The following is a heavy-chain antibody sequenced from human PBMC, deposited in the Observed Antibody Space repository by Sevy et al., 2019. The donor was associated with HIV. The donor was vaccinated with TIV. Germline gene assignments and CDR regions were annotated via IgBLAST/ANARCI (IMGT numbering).Heavy chain of an antibody. CDR1: GGSITSLY. Sequence: SETLSLTCTVSGGSITSLYWNWIRQPPGKGLEWIANIYYNGHINYNPSLKSRVNFSLDTSKNQFSLRLSSVTAADTAMYYCAGENAWGRGYSWGQGTLVTVSS. CDR2: IYYNGHI. J-gene: IGHJ4*02. D-gene: IGHD1-26*01. V-gene: IGHV4-59*08. CDR3: AGENAWGRGYS.